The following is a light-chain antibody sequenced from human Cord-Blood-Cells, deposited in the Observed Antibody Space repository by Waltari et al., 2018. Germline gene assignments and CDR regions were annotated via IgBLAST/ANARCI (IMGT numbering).Light chain of an antibody. Sequence: DIVMTQSPNSLAVSLGERATIHCKSRQSVLYSSNNKNYLAWYQQKPGQPPKLLIYWATPRESVVPDRFSGSGSGTDFTLTISSLQAEDVAVYYCQQYYSTPQTFGQGTKVEIK. CDR1: QSVLYSSNNKNY. CDR2: WAT. J-gene: IGKJ1*01. V-gene: IGKV4-1*01. CDR3: QQYYSTPQT.